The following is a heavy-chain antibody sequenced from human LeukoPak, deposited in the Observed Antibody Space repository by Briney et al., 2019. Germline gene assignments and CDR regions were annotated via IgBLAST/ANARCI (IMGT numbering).Heavy chain of an antibody. CDR3: ARDRVLCSGGSCYLSSRYFDY. V-gene: IGHV3-11*04. J-gene: IGHJ4*02. D-gene: IGHD2-15*01. Sequence: GGSLRLSCAASGFIFSDFYMSWIRQAPGKGLEWVSYISSASSTTYYADSVKGRFTISRDNAKNSLYLQMNSLRAEDTAVYYCARDRVLCSGGSCYLSSRYFDYWGQGTLVTVSS. CDR1: GFIFSDFY. CDR2: ISSASSTT.